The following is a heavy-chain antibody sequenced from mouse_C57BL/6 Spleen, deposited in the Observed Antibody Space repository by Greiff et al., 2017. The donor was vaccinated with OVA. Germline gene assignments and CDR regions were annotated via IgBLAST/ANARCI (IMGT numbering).Heavy chain of an antibody. CDR1: GYTFTSYW. J-gene: IGHJ4*01. V-gene: IGHV1-52*01. CDR2: IDPSDSET. CDR3: ARSTTVVAHYAMDY. Sequence: QVQLQQSGAELVRPGSSVKLSCKASGYTFTSYWMHWVKQRPIQGLEWIGNIDPSDSETHYNQKFKDKATLTVDKSSSTAYMQLSSLTSEDSAVYYCARSTTVVAHYAMDYWGQGTSVTVSS. D-gene: IGHD1-1*01.